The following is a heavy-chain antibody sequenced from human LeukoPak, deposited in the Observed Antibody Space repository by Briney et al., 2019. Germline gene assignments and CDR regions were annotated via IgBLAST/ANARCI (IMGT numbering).Heavy chain of an antibody. CDR3: AKGGLLAVAGTGFNY. D-gene: IGHD6-19*01. Sequence: GESLKISCKGSGYSFSSYWIGWVRQMPGKGLEWMGIIYPGDSDSRYSPSFQGQVTISVDKSISTAYLQWSSLRASDSAMYYCAKGGLLAVAGTGFNYWGQGTLVTVSS. CDR2: IYPGDSDS. J-gene: IGHJ4*02. V-gene: IGHV5-51*01. CDR1: GYSFSSYW.